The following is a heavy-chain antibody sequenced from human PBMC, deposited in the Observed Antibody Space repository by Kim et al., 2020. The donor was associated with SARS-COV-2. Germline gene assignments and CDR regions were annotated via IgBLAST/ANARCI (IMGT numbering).Heavy chain of an antibody. CDR3: ARKGIVVAGDAFDI. V-gene: IGHV5-51*01. CDR1: GYSFTNYW. Sequence: GESLKISCRGSGYSFTNYWIGWVRQMPGKGLEWMGIIYPGDSDIRYSPSFQGQVTISVDKSISTAYVQWSSLKASDTAMYYCARKGIVVAGDAFDIWGQGTMVTVSS. CDR2: IYPGDSDI. D-gene: IGHD6-19*01. J-gene: IGHJ3*02.